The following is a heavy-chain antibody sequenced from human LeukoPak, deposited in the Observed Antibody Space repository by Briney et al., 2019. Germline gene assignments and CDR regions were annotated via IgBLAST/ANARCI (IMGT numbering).Heavy chain of an antibody. CDR1: GGTFSSYA. CDR2: IIPIFGTA. D-gene: IGHD2-15*01. CDR3: AREDCSGGSCYHDY. Sequence: SVKVSXKASGGTFSSYAISWVRQAPGQGLEWMGRIIPIFGTANYAQKFQGRVTITTDESTSTAYMELSSLRSEDTAVYYCAREDCSGGSCYHDYWGQGTLVTVSS. J-gene: IGHJ4*02. V-gene: IGHV1-69*05.